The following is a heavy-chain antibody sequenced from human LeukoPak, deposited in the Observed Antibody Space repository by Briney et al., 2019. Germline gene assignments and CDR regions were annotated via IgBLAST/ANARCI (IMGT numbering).Heavy chain of an antibody. D-gene: IGHD1-26*01. V-gene: IGHV3-33*08. CDR2: IRRDESDK. J-gene: IGHJ4*02. CDR3: TREGDFDY. Sequence: PGGSLRLSCAASGFTFSSYGMHWVRQAPGKGLEWVAVIRRDESDKYYTDSVKGRFSISRDNFQNTVYLQMNDLRPEDTAMYYCTREGDFDYWGQGILVTVSS. CDR1: GFTFSSYG.